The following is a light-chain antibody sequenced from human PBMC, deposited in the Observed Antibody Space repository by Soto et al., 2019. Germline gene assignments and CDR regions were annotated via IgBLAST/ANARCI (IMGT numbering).Light chain of an antibody. Sequence: EIVMTQSPVTLSVSPGERATLSCRASQSVSSNLAWYQQKPGQAPSLLIYGAFTRATGIPARFSGTGSGTEFTLTISSLQSDDYASYYCQQYQSHPITLGQGTRLEIK. V-gene: IGKV3-15*01. CDR1: QSVSSN. J-gene: IGKJ5*01. CDR2: GAF. CDR3: QQYQSHPIT.